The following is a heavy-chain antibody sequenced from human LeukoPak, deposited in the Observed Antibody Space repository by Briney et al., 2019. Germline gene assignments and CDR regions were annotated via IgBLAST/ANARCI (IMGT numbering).Heavy chain of an antibody. Sequence: SGGSLRLSCAASGFTFSSYAMSWVRQAPGKGLEWVSAISGSGGSTYYADSVKGRFTISRDNSKNTLYLQMNSLRAEDTAVYYCAKDLNWDWIGYYYYYGMDVWGQGTTVTVSS. CDR3: AKDLNWDWIGYYYYYGMDV. D-gene: IGHD1-1*01. V-gene: IGHV3-23*01. CDR1: GFTFSSYA. J-gene: IGHJ6*02. CDR2: ISGSGGST.